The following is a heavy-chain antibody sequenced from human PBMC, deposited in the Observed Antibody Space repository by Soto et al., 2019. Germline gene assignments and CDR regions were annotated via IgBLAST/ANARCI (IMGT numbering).Heavy chain of an antibody. J-gene: IGHJ4*02. Sequence: QVQLQASGPGLVKPSGTLSLTCAVSGGSISSSNWWSWVRQPPGKGREWIGEIYHSGSTNYTPSLKIRVTISVCKATNQFSRTLSPVTAADPAVYYCARRLVEGRVDYRGQGTLLTVSS. CDR3: ARRLVEGRVDY. V-gene: IGHV4-4*02. CDR1: GGSISSSNW. D-gene: IGHD2-15*01. CDR2: IYHSGST.